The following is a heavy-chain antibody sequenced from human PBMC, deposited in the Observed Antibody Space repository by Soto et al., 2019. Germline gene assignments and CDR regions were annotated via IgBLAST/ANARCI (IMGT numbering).Heavy chain of an antibody. CDR3: ARAGRSSSKTVFDY. V-gene: IGHV4-59*01. J-gene: IGHJ4*02. CDR2: ISYSGSP. D-gene: IGHD6-6*01. CDR1: GGSISGYY. Sequence: SETLSLTCTVSGGSISGYYWSWIRQPPGKGLEWVGYISYSGSPNYNPSLKSRVTISIDTSQNQFSLKLSSVTAADTAVYYCARAGRSSSKTVFDYWGQGTLVTVSS.